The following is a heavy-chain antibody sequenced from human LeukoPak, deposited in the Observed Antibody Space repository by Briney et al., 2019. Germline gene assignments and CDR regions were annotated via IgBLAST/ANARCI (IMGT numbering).Heavy chain of an antibody. CDR2: INHSGST. CDR3: ARGRGCSSTSCQNWFDP. D-gene: IGHD2-2*01. J-gene: IGHJ5*02. V-gene: IGHV4-34*01. Sequence: SETLSLTCAVYGGSFSGYYWSWIRQPPGKGLEWIGEINHSGSTNYNPSLKSRVTISVDTSKNQFSLKLSSVTAADTAVYYGARGRGCSSTSCQNWFDPWGQGTLVTVSS. CDR1: GGSFSGYY.